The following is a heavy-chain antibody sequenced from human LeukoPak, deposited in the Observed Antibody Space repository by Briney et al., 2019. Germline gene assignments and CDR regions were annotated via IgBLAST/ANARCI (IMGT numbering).Heavy chain of an antibody. Sequence: SETLSLTCTVSGGSISSYYWSWIRQPPGKGLEWIGYIYYSGSTNYNPSLKSRVTISVDTSKNQFSLKLSSVTAADTAVYYCARDSFDPYDYGGHGSLDYYGMDVWGQGTTVTVSS. V-gene: IGHV4-59*01. J-gene: IGHJ6*02. CDR2: IYYSGST. CDR3: ARDSFDPYDYGGHGSLDYYGMDV. D-gene: IGHD4-23*01. CDR1: GGSISSYY.